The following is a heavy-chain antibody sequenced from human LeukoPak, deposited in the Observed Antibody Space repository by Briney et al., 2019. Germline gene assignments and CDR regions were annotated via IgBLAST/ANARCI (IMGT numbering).Heavy chain of an antibody. D-gene: IGHD6-19*01. Sequence: GGSLRLSCAASGFTFTNYGMHWVRQAPGKGLEWVALITYDGYYKYYSDSVKGRFTISRDNSKNTLYLQMGSLRAEDMAVYYCARRFSSGWYDYWGQGTLVTVSS. CDR3: ARRFSSGWYDY. J-gene: IGHJ4*02. V-gene: IGHV3-30*03. CDR1: GFTFTNYG. CDR2: ITYDGYYK.